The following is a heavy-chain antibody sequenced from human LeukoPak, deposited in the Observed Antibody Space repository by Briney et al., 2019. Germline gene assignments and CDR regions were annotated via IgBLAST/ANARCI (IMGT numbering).Heavy chain of an antibody. CDR1: GFTFSTYS. CDR2: ITSSSGYI. V-gene: IGHV3-21*01. D-gene: IGHD1-26*01. Sequence: GGSLRLSCAASGFTFSTYSMKWVRQAPGKGLEWVSSITSSSGYIYYADSVQGRFTISRDNAKSSLYLQMNSLRAEDTAVYYCARDRIVGATTSGYWGQGTLVTVSS. CDR3: ARDRIVGATTSGY. J-gene: IGHJ4*02.